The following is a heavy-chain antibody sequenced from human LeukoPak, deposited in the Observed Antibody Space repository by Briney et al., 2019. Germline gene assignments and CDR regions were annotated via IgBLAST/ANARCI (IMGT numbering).Heavy chain of an antibody. Sequence: PGGSLRLSCVASGFTFSSYGMSWVRQAPGKGLEWVSGISGSGGSTYYADSVKGRLTISRDNSKNTLYLQMNSLRAEDTAVYYCARGYYYDSSGYPHDYWGQGTLVTVSS. CDR3: ARGYYYDSSGYPHDY. D-gene: IGHD3-22*01. CDR2: ISGSGGST. CDR1: GFTFSSYG. J-gene: IGHJ4*02. V-gene: IGHV3-23*01.